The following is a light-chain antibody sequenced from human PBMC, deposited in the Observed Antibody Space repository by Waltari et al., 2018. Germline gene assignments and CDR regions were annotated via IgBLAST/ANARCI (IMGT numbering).Light chain of an antibody. CDR2: DAS. CDR3: QQRSNWPPEFT. V-gene: IGKV3-11*01. J-gene: IGKJ3*01. CDR1: QSVISY. Sequence: EIVLTQSPATLSLSPGERATLSCRASQSVISYLAWYQQKPGQAPRLLIYDASNRATGIPARFSGSGSETDFTLTISSLEPEDFAVYYCQQRSNWPPEFTFGPGTKVDIK.